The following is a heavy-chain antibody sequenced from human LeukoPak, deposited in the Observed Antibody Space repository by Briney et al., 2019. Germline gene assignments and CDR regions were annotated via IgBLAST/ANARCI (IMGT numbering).Heavy chain of an antibody. J-gene: IGHJ3*02. CDR1: GHSISSGYY. CDR3: AKSNGYGLVDI. V-gene: IGHV4-38-2*02. Sequence: ASETLSLTCTVSGHSISSGYYWGWIRQSPGKGLEWIGSIYHSGSTYDNPSLKSRVTMSVDTSKNQFSLKLSSVTAADTAVYYCAKSNGYGLVDIWGQGTMVTVSS. D-gene: IGHD3-10*01. CDR2: IYHSGST.